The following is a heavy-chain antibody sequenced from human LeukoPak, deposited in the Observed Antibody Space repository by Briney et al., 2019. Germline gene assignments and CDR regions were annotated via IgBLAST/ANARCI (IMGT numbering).Heavy chain of an antibody. J-gene: IGHJ4*02. D-gene: IGHD6-13*01. CDR1: GFTFSSYG. CDR2: IRYDGSNK. Sequence: PGGSLRLSCAASGFTFSSYGMHWVRQAPGKGLEWVAFIRYDGSNKYYADSVKGRFTISRDNSKNTLYLQMNSLRAEDTAVYYCAKDRSAAAGTIDYWGQGTLVTASS. V-gene: IGHV3-30*02. CDR3: AKDRSAAAGTIDY.